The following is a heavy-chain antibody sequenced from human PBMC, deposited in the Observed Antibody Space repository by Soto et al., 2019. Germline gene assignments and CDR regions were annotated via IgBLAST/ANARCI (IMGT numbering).Heavy chain of an antibody. CDR3: ARGGEVASRRDYYYYYGMDG. CDR1: GYTFTGYY. Sequence: ASVKVSCKASGYTFTGYYMHWVRQAPEQGLEWMGWINPNSGGTNYAQKFQGRVTMTRDTSISTAYMELSRLRSDDTAMYYCARGGEVASRRDYYYYYGMDGGGQGTKVIVSS. V-gene: IGHV1-2*02. J-gene: IGHJ6*02. CDR2: INPNSGGT. D-gene: IGHD6-6*01.